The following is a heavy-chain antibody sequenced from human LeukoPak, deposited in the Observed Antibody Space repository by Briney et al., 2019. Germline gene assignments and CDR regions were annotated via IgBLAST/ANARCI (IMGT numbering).Heavy chain of an antibody. CDR3: AKDKAERSYYGSGPIFDI. Sequence: GRSLRLSCAASGFTFDDYAMHWVRQAPGKGLEWVSGISWNSGSIGYADSVKGRFTISRDNAKNSLYLQMNNLRAEDTALYYCAKDKAERSYYGSGPIFDIWGQGTMVTVSS. CDR1: GFTFDDYA. V-gene: IGHV3-9*01. CDR2: ISWNSGSI. J-gene: IGHJ3*02. D-gene: IGHD3-10*01.